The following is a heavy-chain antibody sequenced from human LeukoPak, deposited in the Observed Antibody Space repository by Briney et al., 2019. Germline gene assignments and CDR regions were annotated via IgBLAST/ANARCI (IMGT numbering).Heavy chain of an antibody. J-gene: IGHJ6*02. CDR3: ARVRDYYYGMDV. Sequence: PGGSLRLSCAASGFTFSSYSMNWVRQAPGKGLKWVSSISSSSSYIYYADSVKGRFTISRDNAKNSLYLQMNSLRAEDTAVYYCARVRDYYYGMDVWGQGTTVTVSS. CDR2: ISSSSSYI. V-gene: IGHV3-21*01. CDR1: GFTFSSYS.